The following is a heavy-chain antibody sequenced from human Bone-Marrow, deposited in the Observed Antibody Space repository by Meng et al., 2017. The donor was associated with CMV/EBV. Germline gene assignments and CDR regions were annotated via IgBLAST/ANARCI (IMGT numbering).Heavy chain of an antibody. Sequence: GFTFSSYVLSWVRQAPGKGLEWVSGISGSGGSTFYADSVKGRFTISRDNSKNTLYLQMNSLRAEDTAVYYCAKDLPPYYDFWSGFDYWGQGTLVTVSS. V-gene: IGHV3-23*01. CDR2: ISGSGGST. J-gene: IGHJ4*02. CDR3: AKDLPPYYDFWSGFDY. CDR1: GFTFSSYV. D-gene: IGHD3-3*01.